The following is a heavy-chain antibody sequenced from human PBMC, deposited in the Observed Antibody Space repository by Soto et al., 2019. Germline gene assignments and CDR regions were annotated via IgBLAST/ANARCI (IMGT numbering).Heavy chain of an antibody. CDR1: GGTFSSYA. V-gene: IGHV1-69*01. Sequence: QVQLVQSGAEVKKPGSSVTVSCKASGGTFSSYAISWVRQAPGQGLEWQGGIIPICGTANYAQKFQGRVTITADEATLTAYMELSSLRSEDTSVYYCAIGTIGYCSGGSCYSPEYWGQGNLVTVSS. D-gene: IGHD2-15*01. CDR3: AIGTIGYCSGGSCYSPEY. J-gene: IGHJ4*02. CDR2: IIPICGTA.